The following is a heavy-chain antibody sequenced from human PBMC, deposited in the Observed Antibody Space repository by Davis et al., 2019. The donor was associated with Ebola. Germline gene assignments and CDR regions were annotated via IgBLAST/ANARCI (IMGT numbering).Heavy chain of an antibody. CDR1: GYTFTSYY. J-gene: IGHJ3*02. V-gene: IGHV1-46*01. Sequence: AASVKVSCKASGYTFTSYYMHWVRQAPGQGLEWMGIINPSGGSTSYAQKFQGRVTITADKSTSTAYMELSSLRSEDTAVYYCARAFGVVIPDAFDIWGQGTMVTVSS. CDR2: INPSGGST. D-gene: IGHD3-3*01. CDR3: ARAFGVVIPDAFDI.